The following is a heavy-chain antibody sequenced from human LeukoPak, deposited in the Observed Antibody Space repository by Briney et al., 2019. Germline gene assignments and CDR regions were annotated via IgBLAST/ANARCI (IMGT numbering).Heavy chain of an antibody. J-gene: IGHJ5*02. CDR2: INIDGSST. V-gene: IGHV3-74*01. CDR3: ARDPQTEYWFDP. Sequence: EGSLRLSCAASGLTFSRYWMHWVRQVPGKGPVWVSRINIDGSSTSYAGSVKGRFTISRDNAKNTLYLQMNSLRAEDTAVYYCARDPQTEYWFDPWGQGTLVTVSS. D-gene: IGHD2/OR15-2a*01. CDR1: GLTFSRYW.